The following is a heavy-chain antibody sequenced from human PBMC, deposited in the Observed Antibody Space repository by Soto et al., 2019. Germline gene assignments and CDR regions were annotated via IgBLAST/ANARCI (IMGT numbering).Heavy chain of an antibody. CDR3: ATMKGGYQYYYYGMDV. V-gene: IGHV3-48*01. J-gene: IGHJ6*02. D-gene: IGHD3-16*02. CDR2: ISSSSSTI. Sequence: PGGSLRLSCAASGFTFSSYSMNWVRQAPGKGLEWVSYISSSSSTIYYADSVKGRFTISRDNSKNTLYLQMSSLRSEDTAVYYCATMKGGYQYYYYGMDVWGQGTTVTVSS. CDR1: GFTFSSYS.